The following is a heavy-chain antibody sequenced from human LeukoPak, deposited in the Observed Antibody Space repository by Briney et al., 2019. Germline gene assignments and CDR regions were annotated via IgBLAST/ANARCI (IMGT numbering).Heavy chain of an antibody. CDR2: ISWNSGSI. J-gene: IGHJ4*02. Sequence: QSGGSLRLSCAASGFTFDDYAMHWVRQAPGKGLGWVSGISWNSGSIGYADSVKGRFTISRDNAKNSLYLQMNSLRAEDMALYYCAKDLVVRGVIISFGLDYWGQGTLVTVPS. V-gene: IGHV3-9*03. CDR1: GFTFDDYA. CDR3: AKDLVVRGVIISFGLDY. D-gene: IGHD3-10*01.